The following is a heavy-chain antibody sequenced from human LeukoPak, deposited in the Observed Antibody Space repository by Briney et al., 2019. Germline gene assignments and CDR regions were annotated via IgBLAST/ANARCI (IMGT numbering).Heavy chain of an antibody. D-gene: IGHD1-26*01. CDR1: GYTFTGYY. J-gene: IGHJ4*02. CDR3: ARPQGGSFPFDY. CDR2: INPNSGGT. V-gene: IGHV1-2*02. Sequence: GASVKVSCKASGYTFTGYYMHWVRQAPGQGLEWMGWINPNSGGTNYAQKFQGRVTMTRDTSISTAYMELSRLRSDDTAVHYCARPQGGSFPFDYWGQGTLVTVSS.